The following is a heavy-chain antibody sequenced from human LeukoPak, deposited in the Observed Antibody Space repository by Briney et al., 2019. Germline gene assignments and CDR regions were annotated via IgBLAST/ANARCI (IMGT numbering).Heavy chain of an antibody. CDR2: IKQDGSEK. D-gene: IGHD5-18*01. V-gene: IGHV3-7*01. Sequence: PGGSLRLSCAASGFTFSDYYMSWIRQAPGKGLEWVANIKQDGSEKYYVDSVKGRFTISRDNAKNSLYLQMNSLRAEDTAVYYCAKGIQLWWTFDYWGQGTLVTVSS. J-gene: IGHJ4*02. CDR1: GFTFSDYY. CDR3: AKGIQLWWTFDY.